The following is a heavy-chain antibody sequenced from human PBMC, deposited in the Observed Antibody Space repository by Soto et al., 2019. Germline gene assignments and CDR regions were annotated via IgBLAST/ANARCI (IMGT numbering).Heavy chain of an antibody. D-gene: IGHD5-12*01. J-gene: IGHJ2*01. CDR1: GFTFSSYG. CDR2: ISYDGSNK. Sequence: QVQLVESGGGVVQPGRSLRLSCAASGFTFSSYGMHWVRQAPGKGLEWVAVISYDGSNKYYADYVKGRFTISRDNSKNTLYLQMNSLRAEDTAVYYCAKDGEWLQLTWYFDLWGRGTLVTVSS. CDR3: AKDGEWLQLTWYFDL. V-gene: IGHV3-30*18.